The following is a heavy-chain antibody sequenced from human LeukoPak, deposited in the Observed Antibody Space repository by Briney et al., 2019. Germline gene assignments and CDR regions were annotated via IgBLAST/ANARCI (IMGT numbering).Heavy chain of an antibody. V-gene: IGHV3-30*02. Sequence: GGSLRLSCAASRFSFSSYGMHWVRQAPGKGLEWLAFIQSDGSDKDYPDPVKGRFTIFRDNSRNTLYLQMNSLRDEDTAAYYCVKGLVPGKNWYFDLWGRGALVTVFS. J-gene: IGHJ2*01. CDR3: VKGLVPGKNWYFDL. CDR2: IQSDGSDK. D-gene: IGHD3-10*01. CDR1: RFSFSSYG.